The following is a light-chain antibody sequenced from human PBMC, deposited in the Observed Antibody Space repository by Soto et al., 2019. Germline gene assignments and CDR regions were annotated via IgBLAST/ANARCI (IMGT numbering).Light chain of an antibody. J-gene: IGKJ1*01. CDR1: QSVSSN. Sequence: VSPWERATLSCRASQSVSSNLAWYQQKPGQSPRLLIYGTSTRATGIPARFSGSGSGTDFTLTISSLQAEDVAVYYCQQYYSTLWTFGQGTKVDI. V-gene: IGKV3-15*01. CDR3: QQYYSTLWT. CDR2: GTS.